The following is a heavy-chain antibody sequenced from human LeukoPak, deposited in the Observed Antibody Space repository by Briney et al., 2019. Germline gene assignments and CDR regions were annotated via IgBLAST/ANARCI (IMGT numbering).Heavy chain of an antibody. Sequence: GGSLRLSCAASGFTVSSNYMSWVRQAPGKGLEWVSAITGGGRSTYYADSVKGRFTISRDNSKNTLYLQMSSLRAEDTAVYYCAKGSTFGELLYRPYYFDYWGQGALVTVSS. CDR3: AKGSTFGELLYRPYYFDY. D-gene: IGHD3-10*01. CDR2: ITGGGRST. V-gene: IGHV3-23*01. CDR1: GFTVSSNY. J-gene: IGHJ4*02.